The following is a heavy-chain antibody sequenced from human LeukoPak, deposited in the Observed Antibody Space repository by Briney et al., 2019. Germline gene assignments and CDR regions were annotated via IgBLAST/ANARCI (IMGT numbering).Heavy chain of an antibody. CDR3: ARLRYSSSWYWFDP. V-gene: IGHV5-51*01. Sequence: GESLKISCKASGYTFSTYWIGWVRQMPGKGLEWMGIIYPGDSDTRYSPSFQGQVTISADKSISTAYLQWSSLKASDTAMYYCARLRYSSSWYWFDPWGQGTLVTVSS. J-gene: IGHJ5*02. CDR2: IYPGDSDT. CDR1: GYTFSTYW. D-gene: IGHD6-13*01.